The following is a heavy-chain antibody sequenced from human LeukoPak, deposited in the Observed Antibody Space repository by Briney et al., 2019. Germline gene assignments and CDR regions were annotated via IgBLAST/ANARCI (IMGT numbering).Heavy chain of an antibody. CDR1: GGTFSSYA. J-gene: IGHJ5*02. CDR3: ARAPKGAIINWFDP. V-gene: IGHV1-69*04. D-gene: IGHD3-10*01. CDR2: IIPIFGIA. Sequence: GASVKVSCKASGGTFSSYAISWVRQAPGQGLEWMGRIIPIFGIANYAQKFQGRVTITADKSTSTAYMELSSLRSEDTAVYYCARAPKGAIINWFDPWGQGTLVTVSS.